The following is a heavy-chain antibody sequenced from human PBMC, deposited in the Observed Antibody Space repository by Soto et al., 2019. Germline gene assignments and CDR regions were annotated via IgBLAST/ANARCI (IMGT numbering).Heavy chain of an antibody. CDR2: IYYGGTS. CDR1: GGSISINTYY. D-gene: IGHD1-20*01. CDR3: AVGRGYNWNDYYFDY. Sequence: LSLTCTVSGGSISINTYYWGWIRQPRGKGLEWIGSIYYGGTSYYSSSLKSRVTLSVDTSKNQLSLKLTSVTAAETALYYCAVGRGYNWNDYYFDYWGQGTLVTVSS. V-gene: IGHV4-39*01. J-gene: IGHJ4*02.